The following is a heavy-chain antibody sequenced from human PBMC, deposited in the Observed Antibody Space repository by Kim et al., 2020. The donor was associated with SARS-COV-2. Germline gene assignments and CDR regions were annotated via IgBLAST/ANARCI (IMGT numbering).Heavy chain of an antibody. J-gene: IGHJ4*02. CDR3: AGVVAVAGMSPFDY. D-gene: IGHD6-19*01. Sequence: QKFHGRVTMTRDTSTSTVYMELSSLRSEDTAVYNCAGVVAVAGMSPFDYWGQGTLVTVSS. V-gene: IGHV1-46*01.